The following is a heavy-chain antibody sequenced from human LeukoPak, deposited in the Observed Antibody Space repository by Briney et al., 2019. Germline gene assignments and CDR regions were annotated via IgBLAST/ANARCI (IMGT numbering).Heavy chain of an antibody. CDR2: ISGGGGST. J-gene: IGHJ4*02. Sequence: PEGSLRLSCAASGFTFTSYSMNWVRQAPGKGLEWVSTISGGGGSTYYADSVKGRFTIPRDNSKNTLYLQVNSLRAEDTAVYYCAKGGKWDVTPFDYWGQGTLVTVSS. CDR1: GFTFTSYS. D-gene: IGHD1-26*01. CDR3: AKGGKWDVTPFDY. V-gene: IGHV3-23*01.